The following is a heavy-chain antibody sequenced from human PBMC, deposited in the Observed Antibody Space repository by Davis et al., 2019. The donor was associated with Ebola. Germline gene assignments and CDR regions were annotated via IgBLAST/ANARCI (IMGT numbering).Heavy chain of an antibody. CDR3: ARDLSRFGGVNVKPGAFDI. J-gene: IGHJ3*02. Sequence: GESLKISCAASGFTFSSYSMNWVRQAQGKGLEWVSSISSSSSYIYYADSVKGRFTISRDNAKNSLYLQMNSLRAEDTAVYYCARDLSRFGGVNVKPGAFDIWGQGTMVTVSS. V-gene: IGHV3-21*01. D-gene: IGHD3-16*02. CDR1: GFTFSSYS. CDR2: ISSSSSYI.